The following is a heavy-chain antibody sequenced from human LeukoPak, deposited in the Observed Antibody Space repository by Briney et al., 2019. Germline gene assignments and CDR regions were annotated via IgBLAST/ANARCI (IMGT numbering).Heavy chain of an antibody. CDR3: ATYSNAFDI. J-gene: IGHJ3*02. CDR2: IYYSGST. V-gene: IGHV4-59*08. D-gene: IGHD2-15*01. CDR1: GGSISSYY. Sequence: SSETLSLTCTVSGGSISSYYWSWIRRPPGKGLEWIGYIYYSGSTNYNPSLKSRVTISVDTSKNQFSLKLSSVTAADTAVYYCATYSNAFDIWGQGTMVTVSS.